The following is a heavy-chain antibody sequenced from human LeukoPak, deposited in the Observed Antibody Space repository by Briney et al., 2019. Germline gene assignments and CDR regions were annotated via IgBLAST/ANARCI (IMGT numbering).Heavy chain of an antibody. D-gene: IGHD2-15*01. CDR2: ISWNSGSI. Sequence: GGSLRLSCAASGFTFDDYAMHWVRQAPGKGLEWVSGISWNSGSIGYADSVKGRFTISRDNAKNSLYLQMNSLRAEDMALYYCAKAALGYCSGGSCYPDAFDIWGQGTMVTVSS. CDR3: AKAALGYCSGGSCYPDAFDI. V-gene: IGHV3-9*03. CDR1: GFTFDDYA. J-gene: IGHJ3*02.